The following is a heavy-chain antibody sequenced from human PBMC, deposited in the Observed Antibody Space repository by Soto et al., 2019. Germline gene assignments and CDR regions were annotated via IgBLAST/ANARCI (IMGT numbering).Heavy chain of an antibody. J-gene: IGHJ6*02. Sequence: SETLSLTCTVSGGSISTYCWSRIRQPPGKGLEWIGYIYYSGSTNYNPSLKSRVTISIDTSKNQFSLKVRSVTAADTAVYYCARDKDPPYGDYAHYYYYGMDVWGHGTTVTGSS. CDR3: ARDKDPPYGDYAHYYYYGMDV. CDR2: IYYSGST. D-gene: IGHD4-17*01. CDR1: GGSISTYC. V-gene: IGHV4-59*01.